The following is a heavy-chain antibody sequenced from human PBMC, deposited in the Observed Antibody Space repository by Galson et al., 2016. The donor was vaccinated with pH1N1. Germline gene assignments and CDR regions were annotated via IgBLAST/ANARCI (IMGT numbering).Heavy chain of an antibody. Sequence: QSGAEVKMPGESLKISCKGSGYRFSRSWIGWVRQMPGKGLEWMGIIHLGGSHIRYSPSFQGQVTISADKSINIVSLQWSSLKASDTAMYYCARQNDYGDYRGDAFDIWGQGTMVTVSS. D-gene: IGHD4-17*01. V-gene: IGHV5-51*01. CDR2: IHLGGSHI. J-gene: IGHJ3*02. CDR1: GYRFSRSW. CDR3: ARQNDYGDYRGDAFDI.